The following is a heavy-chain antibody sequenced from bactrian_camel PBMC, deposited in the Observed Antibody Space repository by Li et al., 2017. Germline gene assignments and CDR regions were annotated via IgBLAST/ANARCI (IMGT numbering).Heavy chain of an antibody. Sequence: HVQLVESGETSVQAGGSLKLSCTVSGFTFDDSDMAWYRQAPGNECELVSTISSDGSTYYADSVKGRFTISKDNINNMYLQMDNLKPEDTARYFCAAATYRACDNNRLDQFLEEHANVFNAWGHGTQVTVS. CDR2: ISSDGST. CDR1: GFTFDDSD. D-gene: IGHD2*01. V-gene: IGHV3S55*01. CDR3: AAATYRACDNNRLDQFLEEHANVFNA. J-gene: IGHJ6*01.